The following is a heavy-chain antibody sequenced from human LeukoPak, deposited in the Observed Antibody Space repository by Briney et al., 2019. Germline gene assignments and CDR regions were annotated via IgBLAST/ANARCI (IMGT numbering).Heavy chain of an antibody. V-gene: IGHV4-34*01. CDR1: GGSFSGYY. J-gene: IGHJ4*02. Sequence: PSETLSLTCAVYGGSFSGYYWSWIRQPPGKGLEWIGEINHSGSTSYNPSLKSRVTISVDTSKNQFSLKLSSVTAADTAVYYCARELGSGYSYGIFDYWGQGTLVTVSS. D-gene: IGHD5-18*01. CDR2: INHSGST. CDR3: ARELGSGYSYGIFDY.